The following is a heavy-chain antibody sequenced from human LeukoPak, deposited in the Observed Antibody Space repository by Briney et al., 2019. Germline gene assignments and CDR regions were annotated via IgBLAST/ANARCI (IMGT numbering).Heavy chain of an antibody. Sequence: GASVKVSCKASGYTFTSYGISWVRQAPGQGLEWMGWISAYNGNTNYAQKLQGRVTMTTDTSTSTAYMELRSLRSDDTAVYYCARAAQRAYSGYGGDYWGQGTLVTVSS. CDR1: GYTFTSYG. J-gene: IGHJ4*02. CDR3: ARAAQRAYSGYGGDY. V-gene: IGHV1-18*01. CDR2: ISAYNGNT. D-gene: IGHD5-12*01.